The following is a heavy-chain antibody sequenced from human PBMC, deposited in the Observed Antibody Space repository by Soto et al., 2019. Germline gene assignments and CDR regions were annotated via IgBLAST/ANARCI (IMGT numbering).Heavy chain of an antibody. V-gene: IGHV3-23*01. J-gene: IGHJ4*02. CDR3: AKDGGPYYDFWSGYGEIGPTFDY. Sequence: GGSLRLSCAASGFTFSGYAMSWVRQAPGKGLEWVSAFSGSGGSTYYADSVKGRFTISRDNSKNTLYLQMNSLRAEDTAVYYCAKDGGPYYDFWSGYGEIGPTFDYWGQGTLVTVSS. CDR1: GFTFSGYA. CDR2: FSGSGGST. D-gene: IGHD3-3*01.